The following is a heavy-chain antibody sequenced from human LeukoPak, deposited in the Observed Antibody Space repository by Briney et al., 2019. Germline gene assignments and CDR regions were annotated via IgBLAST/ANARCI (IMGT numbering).Heavy chain of an antibody. J-gene: IGHJ4*02. V-gene: IGHV4-59*01. D-gene: IGHD3-10*01. CDR2: IYYSGST. CDR3: AGAYFGAGPFDY. Sequence: PSETLSLTCTVSGGSISSYYWSWIRQPPGKGLEWIGYIYYSGSTNYNPSLKSRVTISVDTSKNQFSLKLSSVTAADTAVYYCAGAYFGAGPFDYWGQGTLVTVSS. CDR1: GGSISSYY.